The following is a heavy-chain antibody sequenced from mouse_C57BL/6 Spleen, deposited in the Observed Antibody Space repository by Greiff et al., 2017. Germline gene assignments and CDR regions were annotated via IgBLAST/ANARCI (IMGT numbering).Heavy chain of an antibody. CDR3: ARKGYDGDAMDY. CDR1: GYTFTSYW. Sequence: QVQLKQPGAELVKPGASVKMSCKASGYTFTSYWITWVQQRPGQGLEWIGDIYPGSGSTNYNEKFKRKATLTVDTSSSTAYMQLSSLTSEDSAVYFCARKGYDGDAMDYWGQGTSVTVSS. D-gene: IGHD2-3*01. J-gene: IGHJ4*01. V-gene: IGHV1-55*01. CDR2: IYPGSGST.